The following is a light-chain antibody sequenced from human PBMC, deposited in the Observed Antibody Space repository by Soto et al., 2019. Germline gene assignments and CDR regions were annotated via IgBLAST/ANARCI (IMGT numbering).Light chain of an antibody. CDR3: QAYKCFPRT. Sequence: DIQMTQSPSSLSASVGDRVTITGRARQGISNYLPWFQQKPGKAPKSLIYAASKLQSGVPSKFSGPGSGTDFTLANSRLQPETFATYYCQAYKCFPRTFGQGTKVQIK. CDR1: QGISNY. CDR2: AAS. J-gene: IGKJ1*01. V-gene: IGKV1-16*02.